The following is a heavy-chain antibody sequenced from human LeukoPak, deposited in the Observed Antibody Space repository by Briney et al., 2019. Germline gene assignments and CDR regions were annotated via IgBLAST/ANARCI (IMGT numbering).Heavy chain of an antibody. CDR2: ISSSGSTI. CDR3: ARDLTYYYGSGNDY. J-gene: IGHJ4*02. CDR1: GFTFSSYR. V-gene: IGHV3-48*04. D-gene: IGHD3-10*01. Sequence: GGSLRLSCAASGFTFSSYRMYWVSQAPGKGLEWVSYISSSGSTIYYADSVKGRFTISRDNAKNSLYLQMNSLRAEDTAVYYCARDLTYYYGSGNDYWGQGTLVTVSS.